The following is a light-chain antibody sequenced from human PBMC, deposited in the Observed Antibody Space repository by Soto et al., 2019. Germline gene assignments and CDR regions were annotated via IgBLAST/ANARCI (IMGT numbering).Light chain of an antibody. J-gene: IGKJ1*01. CDR2: AAS. V-gene: IGKV1-12*01. Sequence: DIQITQSPSSVSASVGDRVTITCRASEGITSWLDWYQQKPGKAPKPLIYAASTLQTGVPSRFSGSGLGTDFTLTISSLKPEDFATYYCQQYNSYSPWTFGQGTKVDIK. CDR1: EGITSW. CDR3: QQYNSYSPWT.